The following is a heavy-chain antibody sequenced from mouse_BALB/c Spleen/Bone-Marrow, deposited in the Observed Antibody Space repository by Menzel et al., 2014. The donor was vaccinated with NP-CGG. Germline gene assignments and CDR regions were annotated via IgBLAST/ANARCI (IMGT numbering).Heavy chain of an antibody. CDR3: ASRGYAMDY. J-gene: IGHJ4*01. V-gene: IGHV1-9*01. CDR1: GYTFSSYW. CDR2: TLPGSGSS. Sequence: VQGVESGAELMKPGASVKISCKATGYTFSSYWIEWIKQRPGRGLEWIGETLPGSGSSNYNEKFKGKATFTADTSSNTAYMQLSSLTSEDSAVYYCASRGYAMDYWGQGTSVTVSS.